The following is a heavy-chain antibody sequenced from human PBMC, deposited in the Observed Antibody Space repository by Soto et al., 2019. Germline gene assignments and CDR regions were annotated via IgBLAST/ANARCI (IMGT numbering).Heavy chain of an antibody. D-gene: IGHD3-10*01. CDR1: GFTFNTYA. CDR2: ISRSGRST. Sequence: EVQLLESGGGLVQPGGSLRLSCAASGFTFNTYAMSWVRQAPGKGLEWVSSISRSGRSTYYADSVKGRVTISRDNSESTLYLQMNRLRIEDTAVYYCTKERGIGDTECFHHWGQGVLVIVSS. V-gene: IGHV3-23*01. J-gene: IGHJ1*01. CDR3: TKERGIGDTECFHH.